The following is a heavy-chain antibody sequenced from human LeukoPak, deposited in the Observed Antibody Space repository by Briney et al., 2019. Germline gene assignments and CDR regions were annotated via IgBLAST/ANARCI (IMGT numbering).Heavy chain of an antibody. CDR1: GFTFSKYW. J-gene: IGHJ4*02. CDR2: INTDGTVT. D-gene: IGHD6-19*01. V-gene: IGHV3-74*01. CDR3: ATKQWLAPPPDS. Sequence: GGSLILSCAASGFTFSKYWMLWVRQAPGKGLESVSRINTDGTVTTYAHSEKGRFTVSRDNADNTMFLQMNSVRDEDTAVYYCATKQWLAPPPDSWGQGTPLTVSS.